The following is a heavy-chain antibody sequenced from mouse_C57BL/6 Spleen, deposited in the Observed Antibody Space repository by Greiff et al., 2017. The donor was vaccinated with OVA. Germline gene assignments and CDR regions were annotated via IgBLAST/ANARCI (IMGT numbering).Heavy chain of an antibody. Sequence: QVQLQQPGAELVRPGTSVKLSCKASGYTFTSYWMHWVKQRPGQGLEWIGVIDPSDSYTNYNQKFKGKATLTVDTSSSTAYMQLSSLTSEDSAVYYCARWDDGYSRWFAYWGQGTLVTVSA. J-gene: IGHJ3*01. D-gene: IGHD2-3*01. CDR3: ARWDDGYSRWFAY. V-gene: IGHV1-59*01. CDR2: IDPSDSYT. CDR1: GYTFTSYW.